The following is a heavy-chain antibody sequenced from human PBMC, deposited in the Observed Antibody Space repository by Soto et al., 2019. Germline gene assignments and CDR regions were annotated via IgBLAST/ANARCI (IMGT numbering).Heavy chain of an antibody. Sequence: PGGSLRLSCAASGFTFSAYSMNWVRQAPGKGLEWVSYISSSGRTIDYTDSVKGRFTVSRDSAKNSLHLQMNGLRDEDTAVYYCARSLNYYDDDDYQRSFYLDYWGQGALVTVSS. CDR2: ISSSGRTI. D-gene: IGHD3-22*01. V-gene: IGHV3-48*02. J-gene: IGHJ4*02. CDR1: GFTFSAYS. CDR3: ARSLNYYDDDDYQRSFYLDY.